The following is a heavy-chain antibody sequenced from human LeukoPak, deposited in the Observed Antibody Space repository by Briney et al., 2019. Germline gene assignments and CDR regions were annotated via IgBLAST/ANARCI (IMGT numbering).Heavy chain of an antibody. CDR2: FNPTGGST. CDR3: ARDFGSGGYYYLDY. Sequence: ASVMVSCKASGYTFTSYQIHWVRQAPGQGLEWMGLFNPTGGSTIFAQKFQGRLTMTSDTSTTTVYMDLSSLTPDDTAVYYCARDFGSGGYYYLDYWGQGTLVTVSS. V-gene: IGHV1-46*01. J-gene: IGHJ4*02. CDR1: GYTFTSYQ. D-gene: IGHD3-22*01.